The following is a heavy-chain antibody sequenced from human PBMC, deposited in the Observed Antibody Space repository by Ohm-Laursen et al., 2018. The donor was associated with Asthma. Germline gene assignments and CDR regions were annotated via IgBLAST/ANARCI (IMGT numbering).Heavy chain of an antibody. CDR3: ARERGSSWPYYFDY. CDR1: GYTFARYG. J-gene: IGHJ4*02. D-gene: IGHD6-13*01. CDR2: ISAYNGNT. V-gene: IGHV1-18*01. Sequence: ASVKVSCKASGYTFARYGISWMRQAPGQGLEWVGWISAYNGNTHYAPKFKDRVSISTETSTTTAYMDLRSLRSDDTAVYYCARERGSSWPYYFDYWGQGTLVTVSS.